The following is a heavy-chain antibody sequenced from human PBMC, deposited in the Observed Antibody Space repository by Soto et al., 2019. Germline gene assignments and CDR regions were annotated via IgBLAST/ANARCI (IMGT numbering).Heavy chain of an antibody. J-gene: IGHJ3*02. V-gene: IGHV6-1*01. D-gene: IGHD3-10*01. Sequence: SQTLSLTCAISGDSVSSNSAAWNWIRQSPSRGLEWLGRTYYRSKWYNDYAVSVKSRITINPDTSNNQFSLQLNSVTPEDAAVYYCSRDSGDRPSFDIWGQGTMVTVSS. CDR3: SRDSGDRPSFDI. CDR2: TYYRSKWYN. CDR1: GDSVSSNSAA.